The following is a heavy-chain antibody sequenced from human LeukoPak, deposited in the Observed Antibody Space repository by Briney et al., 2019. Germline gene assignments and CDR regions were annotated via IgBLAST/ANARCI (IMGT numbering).Heavy chain of an antibody. CDR3: ARDPESIVGATTVGV. V-gene: IGHV3-7*01. J-gene: IGHJ6*02. CDR2: IKQDGSEK. Sequence: PGGSLRLSCAASGFTFSSYWMSWVRQAPGKGLEWVANIKQDGSEKYYVDSVKGRFTISRDNAKNSLYLQMNSLRAEDTAVYYCARDPESIVGATTVGVWGQGTTVTVSS. D-gene: IGHD1-26*01. CDR1: GFTFSSYW.